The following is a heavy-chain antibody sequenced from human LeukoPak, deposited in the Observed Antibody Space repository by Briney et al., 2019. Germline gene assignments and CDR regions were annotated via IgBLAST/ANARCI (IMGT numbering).Heavy chain of an antibody. D-gene: IGHD2-21*02. CDR1: GGSISSGDYY. V-gene: IGHV4-30-4*01. CDR2: TYYSGST. J-gene: IGHJ4*02. Sequence: KPSETLSLTCTVSGGSISSGDYYWSWIRQPPGKGLEWIGYTYYSGSTYYNPSLKSRVTISVDTSKNQFSLKLSSVTAADTAVYYRARGIVVVTPNTNVYYFDYWGQGTLVTVSS. CDR3: ARGIVVVTPNTNVYYFDY.